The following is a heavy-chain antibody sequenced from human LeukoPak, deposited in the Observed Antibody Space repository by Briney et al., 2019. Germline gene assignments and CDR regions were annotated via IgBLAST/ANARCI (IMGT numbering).Heavy chain of an antibody. CDR3: ARDKYFDSTTYYPRFDY. CDR2: IKQDGGEK. J-gene: IGHJ4*02. V-gene: IGHV3-7*04. Sequence: GGSLRLSCAASGFTFSSYWMSWVRQAPGKGLEWVANIKQDGGEKYYVDSVKGRFTISRDNAKTSLYLQMTSLRAEDTAVYYCARDKYFDSTTYYPRFDYWGQGILVTDSS. D-gene: IGHD3-22*01. CDR1: GFTFSSYW.